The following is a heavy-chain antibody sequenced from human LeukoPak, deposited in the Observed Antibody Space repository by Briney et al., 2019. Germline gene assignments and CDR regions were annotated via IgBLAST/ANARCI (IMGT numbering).Heavy chain of an antibody. V-gene: IGHV3-53*01. D-gene: IGHD2-2*01. J-gene: IGHJ4*02. CDR2: IYSGGST. CDR3: AKPLVPAATLDY. CDR1: GFTVSSNY. Sequence: GGSLRLSCAASGFTVSSNYMSWVRQAPGKGLEWVSVIYSGGSTYYADSVKGRFTISRDNSKNTLYLQMNSLRAEDTAVYYCAKPLVPAATLDYWGQGTLVTVSS.